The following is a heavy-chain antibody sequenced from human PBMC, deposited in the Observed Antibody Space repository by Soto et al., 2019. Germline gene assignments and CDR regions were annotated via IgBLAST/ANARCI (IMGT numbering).Heavy chain of an antibody. CDR2: LSGSGGST. CDR1: GFTFSNYA. CDR3: ATATKTTVTTAFDP. J-gene: IGHJ5*02. D-gene: IGHD4-17*01. Sequence: EVQLLESGGGLVQPGGSLRLSCAASGFTFSNYAMTWVRQAPGKGLEWVSTLSGSGGSTYYADSVKGRFTISRDNSKTTLYLQMNSLRAEDTARYYCATATKTTVTTAFDPWGQGTLVTVSS. V-gene: IGHV3-23*01.